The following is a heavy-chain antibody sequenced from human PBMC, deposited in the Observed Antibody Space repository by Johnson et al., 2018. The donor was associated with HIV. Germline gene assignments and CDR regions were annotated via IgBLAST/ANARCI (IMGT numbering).Heavy chain of an antibody. Sequence: QVQLVESGGGVVQPGRSLKLSCAASGFTFSDYYMSWIRQAPGKGLEWVSYISSSGNTMYYADSVKGRFTISRDNAKSSLYLQMNILRATDTAVYYCARATEVRGVDAFDIWGQGTVVTVSS. V-gene: IGHV3-11*04. J-gene: IGHJ3*02. CDR1: GFTFSDYY. CDR2: ISSSGNTM. CDR3: ARATEVRGVDAFDI. D-gene: IGHD3-10*01.